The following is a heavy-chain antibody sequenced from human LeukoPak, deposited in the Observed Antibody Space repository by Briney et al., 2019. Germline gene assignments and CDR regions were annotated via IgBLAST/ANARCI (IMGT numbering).Heavy chain of an antibody. D-gene: IGHD3-9*01. Sequence: GASVKVSCKAPGYTFTSYDINWVRQATGQGLEWMGWMNPNSGNTGYAQKFQGRVTMTRNTSISTAYMELSSLRSEDTAVYYCARGGPLRYFDWLFHAFDIWGQGTMVTVSS. J-gene: IGHJ3*02. CDR3: ARGGPLRYFDWLFHAFDI. CDR2: MNPNSGNT. CDR1: GYTFTSYD. V-gene: IGHV1-8*01.